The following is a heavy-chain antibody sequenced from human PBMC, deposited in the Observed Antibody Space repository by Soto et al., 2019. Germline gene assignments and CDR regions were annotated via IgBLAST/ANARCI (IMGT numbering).Heavy chain of an antibody. CDR1: GFTFSSYA. Sequence: QVQLVESGGGVVQPGRSLRLSCAASGFTFSSYAMHWVRQAPGKGLEWVAVISYDGSNKYYADSVKGRFTISRDNSKNTLYLQMNSLRAEDTAVYYCARDQNYYGSGAYGMDVWGQGTTVTVSS. V-gene: IGHV3-30-3*01. CDR3: ARDQNYYGSGAYGMDV. D-gene: IGHD3-10*01. J-gene: IGHJ6*02. CDR2: ISYDGSNK.